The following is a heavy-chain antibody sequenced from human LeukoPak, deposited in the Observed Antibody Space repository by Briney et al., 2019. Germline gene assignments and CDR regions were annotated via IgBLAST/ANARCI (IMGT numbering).Heavy chain of an antibody. V-gene: IGHV3-7*01. CDR1: GFTFSSYA. D-gene: IGHD3-22*01. CDR3: ARAKYYYDSSGFYYFDY. J-gene: IGHJ4*02. CDR2: IKQDGSEK. Sequence: GGSLRLSCAASGFTFSSYAMSWVRQAPGKGLEWVANIKQDGSEKYYVDSVKGRFTISRDNAKNSLYLQMNSLRAEDTAVYYCARAKYYYDSSGFYYFDYWGQGTLVTVSS.